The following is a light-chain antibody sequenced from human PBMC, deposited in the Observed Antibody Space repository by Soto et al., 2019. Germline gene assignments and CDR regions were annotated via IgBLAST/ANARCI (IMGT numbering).Light chain of an antibody. CDR3: QQYNSWLWT. Sequence: IVFRQCPATLSVYPGERATLSCRASQSVSSSLAWYQQKRGQAPRLLIYGASTRATGFPARFSGSGSGTEFTLIISSLQSEDSAVYYCQQYNSWLWTFGQGTKVDIK. V-gene: IGKV3-15*01. CDR1: QSVSSS. J-gene: IGKJ1*01. CDR2: GAS.